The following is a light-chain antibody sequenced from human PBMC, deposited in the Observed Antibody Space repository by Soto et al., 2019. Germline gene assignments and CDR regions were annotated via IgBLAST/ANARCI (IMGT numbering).Light chain of an antibody. V-gene: IGKV4-1*01. CDR2: WAS. CDR3: QQYYSTPYT. Sequence: DIVMTQSPDSLAVSLGERATINCKSTQSVLYSSTNKNYLAWYQQKPGQPPKLLIYWASTRESWVPDRFSGSESGTDFTLTISGLQAEEYAFSYCQQYYSTPYTFGEGTNLEI. J-gene: IGKJ2*01. CDR1: QSVLYSSTNKNY.